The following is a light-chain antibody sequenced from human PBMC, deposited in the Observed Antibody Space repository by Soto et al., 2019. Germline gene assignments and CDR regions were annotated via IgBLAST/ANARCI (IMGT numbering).Light chain of an antibody. J-gene: IGKJ4*01. Sequence: ELVLTQSPGTLSLSPGERATLSCRTSQSVISTSLAWYQQKPGQAPRLLIYGASNRATGIPDRFSGSGSGTDFTLTINRLEPEDFAMYYCQQYGSSPLTFGGGTKVEIK. CDR2: GAS. CDR3: QQYGSSPLT. V-gene: IGKV3-20*01. CDR1: QSVISTS.